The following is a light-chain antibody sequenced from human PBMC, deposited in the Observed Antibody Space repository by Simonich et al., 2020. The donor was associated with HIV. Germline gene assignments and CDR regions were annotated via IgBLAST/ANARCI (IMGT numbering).Light chain of an antibody. CDR3: QQYGSSPYT. Sequence: DIVMTQSPDSLAVSLGERATINCKSSQNILYNSNNKNYLAWYQQKPGQPPKLLIYWTSTRESGVPDRFSGSGSGTDFTLTISRLEPEDFAVYYCQQYGSSPYTFGQGTKLEIK. V-gene: IGKV4-1*01. CDR2: WTS. J-gene: IGKJ2*01. CDR1: QNILYNSNNKNY.